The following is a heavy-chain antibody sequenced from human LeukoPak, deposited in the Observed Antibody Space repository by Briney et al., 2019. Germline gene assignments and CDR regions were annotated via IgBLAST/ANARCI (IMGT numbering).Heavy chain of an antibody. D-gene: IGHD2-15*01. CDR1: GYTFTSYA. V-gene: IGHV1-3*03. CDR3: ARHSYCSGGSCYPSGYFDY. CDR2: INAGNGNT. J-gene: IGHJ4*02. Sequence: ASVKVSCKASGYTFTSYAMHWVRQAPGQRLEWMGWINAGNGNTKYSQEFQGRVTITRDTSASTAYMELGSLRSEDMAVYYCARHSYCSGGSCYPSGYFDYWGQGTLVTVSS.